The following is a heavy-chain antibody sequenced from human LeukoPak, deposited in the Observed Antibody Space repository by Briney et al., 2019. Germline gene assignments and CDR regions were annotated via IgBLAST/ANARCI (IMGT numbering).Heavy chain of an antibody. D-gene: IGHD2-15*01. CDR2: IDWDDDK. Sequence: SGPTLVNPTQTLTLTCTFSGFSLSTSGMCVSWIRQPPGKALEWLARIDWDDDKYYRALLKTRLTIARDTSKNPVVLTMTNMDPVDTARYYCARRYCSGGSCYSEYDYFDYWGQGTLVTVSS. V-gene: IGHV2-70*11. CDR3: ARRYCSGGSCYSEYDYFDY. J-gene: IGHJ4*02. CDR1: GFSLSTSGMC.